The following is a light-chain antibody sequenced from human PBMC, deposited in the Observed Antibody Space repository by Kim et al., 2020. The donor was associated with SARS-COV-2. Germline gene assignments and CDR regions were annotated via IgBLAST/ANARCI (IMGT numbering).Light chain of an antibody. J-gene: IGKJ2*01. CDR2: AAS. CDR3: QQSFSFPYT. V-gene: IGKV1-39*01. CDR1: QNISDY. Sequence: SASVGDRVNLTCRASQNISDYVNWYQQKPGKAPNLLIYAASNLQSGVPSRFSGSGSGTAFALTINSLQPEDFATYFCQQSFSFPYTFGQGTKLEI.